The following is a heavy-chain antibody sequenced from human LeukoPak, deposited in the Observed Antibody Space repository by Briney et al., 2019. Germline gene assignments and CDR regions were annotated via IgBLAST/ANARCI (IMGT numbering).Heavy chain of an antibody. D-gene: IGHD6-19*01. Sequence: SETLFLTCTVSGGSISSFYWTWIRQPPGKGLEWIGYIYYSGSTNYNPSLKSRVTISVDTSKNQFSLKLSPVTAADTAVYYCATSSGWSYYFDYWGQGTLVTVSS. CDR2: IYYSGST. CDR1: GGSISSFY. CDR3: ATSSGWSYYFDY. V-gene: IGHV4-59*12. J-gene: IGHJ4*02.